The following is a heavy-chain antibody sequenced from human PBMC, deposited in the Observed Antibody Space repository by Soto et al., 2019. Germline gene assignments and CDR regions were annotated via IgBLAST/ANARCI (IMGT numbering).Heavy chain of an antibody. Sequence: QVQLVQSGAEVKKPGSSVKVSCKASGGTFSSYAISWVRQAPGQGLEWMGGIIPIFGTANYAQKFQGRVRITADKSPSTAYMELSRLRSEDTAVYYCARWFFGWDQPDTFDYWGQGTLVTVSS. CDR1: GGTFSSYA. J-gene: IGHJ4*02. CDR2: IIPIFGTA. CDR3: ARWFFGWDQPDTFDY. V-gene: IGHV1-69*06. D-gene: IGHD1-26*01.